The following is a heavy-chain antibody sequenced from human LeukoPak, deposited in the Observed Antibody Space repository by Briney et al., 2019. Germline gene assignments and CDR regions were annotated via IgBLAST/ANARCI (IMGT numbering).Heavy chain of an antibody. Sequence: GASVKVSCKASGYTLTGYYMHWVRQAPGQGLEWMRWINPNSGGTNYAQKFQGRVTMTRDTSISTAYMELSRLRSDDTAVYYCASSLDYDILTGYYNSMGYMDVWGKGTTVTISS. CDR2: INPNSGGT. CDR3: ASSLDYDILTGYYNSMGYMDV. V-gene: IGHV1-2*02. CDR1: GYTLTGYY. J-gene: IGHJ6*03. D-gene: IGHD3-9*01.